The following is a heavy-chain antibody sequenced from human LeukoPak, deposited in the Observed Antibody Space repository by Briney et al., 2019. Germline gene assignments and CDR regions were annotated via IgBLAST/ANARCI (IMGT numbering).Heavy chain of an antibody. D-gene: IGHD7-27*01. CDR3: ARDLPRGNWEY. V-gene: IGHV3-53*01. CDR1: GFNVSRNY. J-gene: IGHJ4*02. Sequence: PGGSLRLSCAASGFNVSRNYMSWVRQAPGKGLGWVSVIYSGGSTYYADSVKGRFIISRDNSKNTVYLQMNRLRAEDTAVYYCARDLPRGNWEYWGQGTLVSVSS. CDR2: IYSGGST.